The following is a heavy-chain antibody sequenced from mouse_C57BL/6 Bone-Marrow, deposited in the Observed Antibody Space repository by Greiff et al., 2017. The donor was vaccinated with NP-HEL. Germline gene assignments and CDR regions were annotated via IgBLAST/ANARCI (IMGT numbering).Heavy chain of an antibody. J-gene: IGHJ3*01. CDR2: IDPSDSYT. CDR3: AREGAFYYGSSWCAY. D-gene: IGHD1-1*01. CDR1: GYTFTSYW. V-gene: IGHV1-69*01. Sequence: QVQLQQPGAELVMPGASVKLSCKASGYTFTSYWMHWVKQRPGQGLEWIGEIDPSDSYTNYNQKFKGKSTLTVDKSSSTAYMQLSSLTSEDSAVYYCAREGAFYYGSSWCAYWGQGTLVTVSA.